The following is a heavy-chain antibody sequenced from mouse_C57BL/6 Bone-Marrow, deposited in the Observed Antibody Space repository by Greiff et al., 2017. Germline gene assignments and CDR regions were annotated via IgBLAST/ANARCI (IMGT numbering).Heavy chain of an antibody. V-gene: IGHV1-81*01. CDR3: ARPDLLWSSWFAY. Sequence: VKLQESGADLARPGASVKLSCKASGYTFTSYGISWVKQRTGQGLEWLGEIYPRSGNTYYNEKFKGKATLTADKSSSPAYMELRSLTSEDSAVYFGARPDLLWSSWFAYWGQGTLVTVSA. CDR2: IYPRSGNT. D-gene: IGHD2-1*01. CDR1: GYTFTSYG. J-gene: IGHJ3*01.